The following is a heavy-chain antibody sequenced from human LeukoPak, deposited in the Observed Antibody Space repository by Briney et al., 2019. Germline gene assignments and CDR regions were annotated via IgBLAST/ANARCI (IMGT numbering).Heavy chain of an antibody. CDR2: ISAYNGNT. Sequence: GASVKVSRKASGYTFTSYGISWVRQAPGQGLEWMGWISAYNGNTNYAQKLQGRVTMTTDTSTSTAYMELRSLRSDDTAVYYCARPAGYSSSYPFDYWGQGTLVTVSS. V-gene: IGHV1-18*04. J-gene: IGHJ4*02. CDR3: ARPAGYSSSYPFDY. D-gene: IGHD6-13*01. CDR1: GYTFTSYG.